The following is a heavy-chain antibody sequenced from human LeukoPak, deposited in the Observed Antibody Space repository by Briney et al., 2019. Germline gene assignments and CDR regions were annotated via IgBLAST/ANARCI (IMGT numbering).Heavy chain of an antibody. CDR3: ARVEGDDSSGYYYDDYFDY. Sequence: PSQTLSLTCAVSGGSISSGGYSWSWIRQPPGKGLEWIGYIYHSGSTYYSPSLKSRVTISVDTSKNQFSLKLSSVTAADTAVYYCARVEGDDSSGYYYDDYFDYWGQGTLVTVSS. J-gene: IGHJ4*02. V-gene: IGHV4-30-2*01. CDR1: GGSISSGGYS. CDR2: IYHSGST. D-gene: IGHD3-22*01.